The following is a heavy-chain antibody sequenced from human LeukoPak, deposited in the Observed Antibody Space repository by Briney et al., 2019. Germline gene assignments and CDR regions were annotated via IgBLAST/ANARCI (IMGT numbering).Heavy chain of an antibody. CDR1: GGSISSSSYY. V-gene: IGHV4-39*01. CDR3: ARQRREQWLPWYFDL. CDR2: IYYSGST. Sequence: SETLSLTCTVSGGSISSSSYYWGWIRQPPGKGLGWIGSIYYSGSTYYNPSLKSRVTISVDTSKNQFSLKLSSVTAADTAVYYCARQRREQWLPWYFDLWGRGTLVTVSS. J-gene: IGHJ2*01. D-gene: IGHD6-19*01.